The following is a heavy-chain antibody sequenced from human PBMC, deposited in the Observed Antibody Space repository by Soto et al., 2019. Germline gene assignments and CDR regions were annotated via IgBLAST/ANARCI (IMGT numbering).Heavy chain of an antibody. CDR2: IYYSGST. CDR3: ARHYYDSSGYPYYFDF. V-gene: IGHV4-39*01. CDR1: GGSISSSSYY. D-gene: IGHD3-22*01. Sequence: SETLSLTCTVSGGSISSSSYYWGWIRQPPGKGLEWIGRIYYSGSTYYNPSLKSRVTISVDTSKNQFSLKLSSVTAADTAVYYCARHYYDSSGYPYYFDFWGQGTLVTFSS. J-gene: IGHJ4*02.